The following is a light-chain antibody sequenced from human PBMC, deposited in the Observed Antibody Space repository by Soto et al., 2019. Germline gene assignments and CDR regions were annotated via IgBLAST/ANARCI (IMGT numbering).Light chain of an antibody. CDR2: DAS. Sequence: DIQMTQSPLTLSASFVDIVTITCRASQSISSWLAWYQQKPGKAPKLLIYDASSLESGVPSRFSGSGSGTEFTLTITSLQTDDFATYYCQQYNTYSTFGQGTKVDIK. CDR3: QQYNTYST. J-gene: IGKJ1*01. CDR1: QSISSW. V-gene: IGKV1-5*01.